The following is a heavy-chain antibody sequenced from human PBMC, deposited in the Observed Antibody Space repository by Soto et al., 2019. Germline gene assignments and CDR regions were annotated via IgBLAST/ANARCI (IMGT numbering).Heavy chain of an antibody. Sequence: QVQLVESGGGVVQPGRSLRISCAASGFTFSSYGMHWVRQAPGKGLEWVAVIWFDGSNKYYADSVKGRFTISRDNSKNTLYMQMNSLRAEDTAVYYCAREVPDASSYYCMDVWGQGTTVTVSS. J-gene: IGHJ6*02. CDR1: GFTFSSYG. CDR3: AREVPDASSYYCMDV. CDR2: IWFDGSNK. D-gene: IGHD2-2*01. V-gene: IGHV3-33*01.